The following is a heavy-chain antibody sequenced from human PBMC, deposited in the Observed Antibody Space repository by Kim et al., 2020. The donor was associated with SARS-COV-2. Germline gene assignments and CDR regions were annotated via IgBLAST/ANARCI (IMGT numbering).Heavy chain of an antibody. CDR3: ATGRYFDWLGLAGGGAFDI. Sequence: GGSLRLSCAASGFTFSGSAMHWVRQASGKGLEWVGRIRSKANSYATAYAASVKGRFTISRDDSKNTAYLQMNSLKTEDTAVYYCATGRYFDWLGLAGGGAFDIWGQGTMVTVSS. CDR1: GFTFSGSA. V-gene: IGHV3-73*01. J-gene: IGHJ3*02. CDR2: IRSKANSYAT. D-gene: IGHD3-9*01.